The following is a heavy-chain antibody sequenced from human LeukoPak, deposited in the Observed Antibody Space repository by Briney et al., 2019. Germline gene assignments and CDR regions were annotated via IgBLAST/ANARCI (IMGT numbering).Heavy chain of an antibody. CDR1: GYTFTSYG. D-gene: IGHD6-19*01. CDR2: INTNTGNP. CDR3: APSGPGKWQWLSDY. J-gene: IGHJ4*02. Sequence: GASVKVSCKASGYTFTSYGITWVRQAPGQGLEWMGWINTNTGNPTYAQGFTGRFVFSLDTSVSTAYLQISSLKAEDTAVYYCAPSGPGKWQWLSDYWGQGTLVTVSS. V-gene: IGHV7-4-1*02.